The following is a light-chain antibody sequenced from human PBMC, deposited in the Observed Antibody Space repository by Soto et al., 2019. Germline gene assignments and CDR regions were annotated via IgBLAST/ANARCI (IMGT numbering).Light chain of an antibody. CDR1: SSDVGNYDF. V-gene: IGLV2-8*01. CDR2: EVT. Sequence: QSALTQPPSASGSSGQSVTISCTGTSSDVGNYDFVSWYQQHPGKAPKLLIFEVTQRPSGVPDRFSGSKSGNTASLTVSGLQAEDEADYYCTSYGGRDNNLLFGGGTKLTVL. J-gene: IGLJ2*01. CDR3: TSYGGRDNNLL.